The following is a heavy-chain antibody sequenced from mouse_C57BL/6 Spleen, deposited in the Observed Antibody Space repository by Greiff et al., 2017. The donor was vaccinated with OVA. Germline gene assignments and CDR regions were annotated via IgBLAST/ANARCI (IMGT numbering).Heavy chain of an antibody. J-gene: IGHJ3*01. Sequence: VQLQQSGPELVKPGASVKMSCKASGYTFTDYNMHWVKQSHGKSLEWIGYINPNNGGTSYNQKFKGKATLTVNKSSSTAYMELRSLTSEDSAVYYCANKYYGSSAFADWGQGTLVTVSA. CDR3: ANKYYGSSAFAD. V-gene: IGHV1-22*01. CDR1: GYTFTDYN. CDR2: INPNNGGT. D-gene: IGHD1-1*01.